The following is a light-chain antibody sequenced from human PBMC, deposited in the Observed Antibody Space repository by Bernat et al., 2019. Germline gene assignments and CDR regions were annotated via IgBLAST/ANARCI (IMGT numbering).Light chain of an antibody. V-gene: IGLV1-51*02. CDR2: ENN. Sequence: QSVLTQPPSVSAAPGQRVTISCSGSSSNIGNNYVSWYQQLPGTAPKLLIYENNKRPSGIPDRFSGSKSGTSGTLDITGLQTGDEADYYCGTWDSSLSAHVFGTGTKVTVL. CDR1: SSNIGNNY. CDR3: GTWDSSLSAHV. J-gene: IGLJ1*01.